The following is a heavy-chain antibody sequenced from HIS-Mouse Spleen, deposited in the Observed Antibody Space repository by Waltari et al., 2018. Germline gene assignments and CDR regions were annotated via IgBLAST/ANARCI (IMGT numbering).Heavy chain of an antibody. CDR1: GFTFGSYW. CDR3: ARDLELDAFDI. Sequence: EVQLVESGGGLVQPGGSLRLSCVASGFTFGSYWMHWVRQAPGKGLVWVSRINSDGSSTSYADSVKGRFTISRDNAKNTLYLQMNSLRAEDTAVYYCARDLELDAFDIWGQGTMVTVSS. J-gene: IGHJ3*02. V-gene: IGHV3-74*01. CDR2: INSDGSST. D-gene: IGHD1-1*01.